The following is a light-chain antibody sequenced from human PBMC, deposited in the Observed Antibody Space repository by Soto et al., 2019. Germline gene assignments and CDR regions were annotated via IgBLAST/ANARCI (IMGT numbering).Light chain of an antibody. CDR3: QQYNSYPIT. CDR2: GAS. V-gene: IGKV3-15*01. CDR1: ESVSSN. Sequence: EVVMTQSPATLSVYPGERATLSCRASESVSSNLAWYQQRPGQAPRLVIYGASTRATGIPARFSGGGSGTEFTLTISSLQSEDFATYYCQQYNSYPITFGQGRLLEI. J-gene: IGKJ5*01.